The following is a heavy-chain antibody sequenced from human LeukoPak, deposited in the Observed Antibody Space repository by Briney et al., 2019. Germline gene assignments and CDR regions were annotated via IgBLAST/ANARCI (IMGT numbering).Heavy chain of an antibody. V-gene: IGHV3-30*18. CDR2: ISSDGNNK. Sequence: GGSLRLSCAASGFTFRNAWMSWVRQAPGKGLEWVAVISSDGNNKNYVDSVKGRFTFSRDNSKNTLYLQMNSLRAEDTAVYYCVKDRSIAAPNNDFFDSWGQGALVTVSS. CDR3: VKDRSIAAPNNDFFDS. J-gene: IGHJ4*02. D-gene: IGHD6-6*01. CDR1: GFTFRNAW.